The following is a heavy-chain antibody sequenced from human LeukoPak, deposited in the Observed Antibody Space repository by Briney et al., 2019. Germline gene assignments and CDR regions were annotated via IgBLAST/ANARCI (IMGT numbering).Heavy chain of an antibody. Sequence: SETESLTCPVSGGSITSSSSYWGWIRQPPGKGLEWIGAIYYSGTTYYNPSLKSRVTISIDAAKNQFSLMLTSVTAADTAVYYCARLVPPGGGDCTGSNCHTVYYFDYWGQGTLVTVSS. V-gene: IGHV4-39*01. D-gene: IGHD2-15*01. J-gene: IGHJ4*02. CDR1: GGSITSSSSY. CDR2: IYYSGTT. CDR3: ARLVPPGGGDCTGSNCHTVYYFDY.